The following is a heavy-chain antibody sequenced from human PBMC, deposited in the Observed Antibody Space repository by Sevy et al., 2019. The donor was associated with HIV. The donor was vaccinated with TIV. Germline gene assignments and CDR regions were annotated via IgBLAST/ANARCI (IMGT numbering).Heavy chain of an antibody. V-gene: IGHV3-13*01. Sequence: GGSLRLSCAASGFTFSSYDMHWVRQVTGQGLEWVSGIGIAGDTYCPGSVKGRFTISRENARNSLDLQMNSLRAGDTAVYYCVRGNNLGELDYWLDPWGQGTLVTVSS. CDR1: GFTFSSYD. CDR3: VRGNNLGELDYWLDP. D-gene: IGHD3-10*01. J-gene: IGHJ5*02. CDR2: IGIAGDT.